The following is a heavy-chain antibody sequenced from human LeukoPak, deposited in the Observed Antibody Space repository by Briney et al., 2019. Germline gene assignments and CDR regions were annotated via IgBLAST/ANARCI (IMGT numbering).Heavy chain of an antibody. CDR3: ARGTYYYDSSGYYYLGGADY. Sequence: ASVKVSCKASGYTFTSYGISWVRQAPGQGLEWMGWISAYNGNTDYAQKLQGRVTMTTDTSTSTAYMELRSLRSDDTAVYYCARGTYYYDSSGYYYLGGADYWGQGTLVTVSS. D-gene: IGHD3-22*01. CDR2: ISAYNGNT. CDR1: GYTFTSYG. J-gene: IGHJ4*02. V-gene: IGHV1-18*01.